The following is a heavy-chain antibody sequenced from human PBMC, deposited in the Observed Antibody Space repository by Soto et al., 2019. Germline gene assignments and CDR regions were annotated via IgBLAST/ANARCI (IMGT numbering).Heavy chain of an antibody. D-gene: IGHD6-13*01. J-gene: IGHJ3*02. CDR2: INHSGST. V-gene: IGHV4-34*01. CDR1: GGSFSGYY. Sequence: SETLSLTCAVYGGSFSGYYWSWIRQPPGKGLEWNGEINHSGSTNYNPSLKSRVTISVDTTKIQFSLKLSSVTAADTAVYYCAIIWLPGQQLIAGRSKVAFDIWGQGTMVTVSS. CDR3: AIIWLPGQQLIAGRSKVAFDI.